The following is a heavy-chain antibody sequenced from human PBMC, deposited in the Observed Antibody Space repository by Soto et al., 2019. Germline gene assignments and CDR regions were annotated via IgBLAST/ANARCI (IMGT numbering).Heavy chain of an antibody. V-gene: IGHV4-59*01. CDR2: IYYSGST. Sequence: SETLSLTCTVSGGSISSYYWSWIRQPPGKGLEWIGYIYYSGSTNYNPSLKSRVTISVDTSKNQFSLKLSSVTAADTAVYYCARRKLAPHSSGMDVWGQGTTVTVSS. J-gene: IGHJ6*02. D-gene: IGHD5-18*01. CDR1: GGSISSYY. CDR3: ARRKLAPHSSGMDV.